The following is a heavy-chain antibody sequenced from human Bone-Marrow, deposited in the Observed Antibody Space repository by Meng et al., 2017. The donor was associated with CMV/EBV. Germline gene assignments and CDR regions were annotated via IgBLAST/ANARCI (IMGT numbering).Heavy chain of an antibody. D-gene: IGHD6-6*01. CDR3: ARERAIAARSTNDAFDI. CDR2: INPNTGGT. Sequence: ASVKVSCKASEYTFTVYYMHWVRQAPGQGLEWMGWINPNTGGTNYVQRFQGRVTMTRDTSISTAYLELTSLRSDDTAVYYCARERAIAARSTNDAFDIWGQGKMVNV. J-gene: IGHJ3*02. CDR1: EYTFTVYY. V-gene: IGHV1-2*02.